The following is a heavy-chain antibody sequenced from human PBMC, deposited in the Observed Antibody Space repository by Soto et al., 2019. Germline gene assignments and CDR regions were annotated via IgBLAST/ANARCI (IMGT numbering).Heavy chain of an antibody. D-gene: IGHD2-8*02. Sequence: SETLSLSCSFSGDSVTSHYLTWIRQSPEKGLEWIGYMHYSGCTNYNPSLKSRVTISVDTSKNQFSLKLSSVTAADTAVYYCARVRGVRRGYYYYYMDVWGKGTTVTVSS. J-gene: IGHJ6*03. CDR1: GDSVTSHY. CDR3: ARVRGVRRGYYYYYMDV. CDR2: MHYSGCT. V-gene: IGHV4-59*02.